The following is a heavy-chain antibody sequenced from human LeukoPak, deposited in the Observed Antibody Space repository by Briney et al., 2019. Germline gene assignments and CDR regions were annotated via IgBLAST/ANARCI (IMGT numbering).Heavy chain of an antibody. Sequence: SEXLSLTCTVSGGSISSSSYYWGWIRQPPGTGLEWIGSIYYSGSTYYNPSLKSRVTISVDTSKNQFSLKLSSVTAADTAVYYCASTYYYDSSGPPMGAFDIWGQGTMVTVSS. V-gene: IGHV4-39*01. D-gene: IGHD3-22*01. CDR3: ASTYYYDSSGPPMGAFDI. J-gene: IGHJ3*02. CDR1: GGSISSSSYY. CDR2: IYYSGST.